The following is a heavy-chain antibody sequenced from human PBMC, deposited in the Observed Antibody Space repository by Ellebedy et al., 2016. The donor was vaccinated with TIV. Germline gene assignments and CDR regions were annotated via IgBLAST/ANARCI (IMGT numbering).Heavy chain of an antibody. CDR2: IYYSGST. J-gene: IGHJ4*02. D-gene: IGHD3-10*01. CDR1: GASISSYY. Sequence: MPSETLSLTCIVSGASISSYYCTWIRQQPGKGLEWTGNIYYSGSTYYRPSLNSRITISLDTSKNQFSLRLRSVTAADTGVYYCARDEGGSGSLSYWGQGTLVTVSS. CDR3: ARDEGGSGSLSY. V-gene: IGHV4-59*06.